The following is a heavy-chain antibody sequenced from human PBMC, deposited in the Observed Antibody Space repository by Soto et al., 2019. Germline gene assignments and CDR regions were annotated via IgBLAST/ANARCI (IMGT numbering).Heavy chain of an antibody. CDR2: MNPNSGNT. Sequence: GASVKVSCRASGGTFSSYAISWVRQATGQGLEWMGWMNPNSGNTGYAQKFQGRVTMTRNTSISTAYMELSSLRSEDTAVYYCARGGVFFFAAPTNPFDYWGQGTLVTVSS. D-gene: IGHD3-10*01. CDR1: GGTFSSYA. CDR3: ARGGVFFFAAPTNPFDY. V-gene: IGHV1-8*02. J-gene: IGHJ4*02.